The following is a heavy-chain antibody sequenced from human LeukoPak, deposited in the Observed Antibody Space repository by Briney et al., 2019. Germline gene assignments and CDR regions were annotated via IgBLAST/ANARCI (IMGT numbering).Heavy chain of an antibody. CDR1: GFTFSSYA. CDR2: ISGSGGSK. D-gene: IGHD6-13*01. Sequence: GGYLRLYCAASGFTFSSYAMSWARQALGKGLEWVSAISGSGGSKYYADSVKGRFTISRDNSKNTLYLQVNSLRAEDTAVYYCAKENWKLGIAAAGYFGYWGQGTLVTVSS. CDR3: AKENWKLGIAAAGYFGY. J-gene: IGHJ4*02. V-gene: IGHV3-23*01.